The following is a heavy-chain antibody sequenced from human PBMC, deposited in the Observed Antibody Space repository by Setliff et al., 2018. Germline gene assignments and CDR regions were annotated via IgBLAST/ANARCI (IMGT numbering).Heavy chain of an antibody. D-gene: IGHD3-10*01. Sequence: PSETLSLTCSVSGGSISSGSYYWGWIRQSPGKGLEWIGSMYYSGSTYYNPSLKGRVTLSVDTTKNQFSLKLTSMTAADTAVYFCARHLLVQETYHFDYWGQGSPVTVSS. J-gene: IGHJ4*02. V-gene: IGHV4-39*01. CDR3: ARHLLVQETYHFDY. CDR1: GGSISSGSYY. CDR2: MYYSGST.